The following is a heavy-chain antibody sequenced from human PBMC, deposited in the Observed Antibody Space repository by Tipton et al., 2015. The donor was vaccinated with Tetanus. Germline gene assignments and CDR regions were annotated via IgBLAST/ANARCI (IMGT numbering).Heavy chain of an antibody. J-gene: IGHJ4*02. CDR3: ARGLPREPFYLDY. V-gene: IGHV4-31*03. Sequence: LRLSCTVSGASINAGGYLWTWVRQHPGKGLEWIGHIYYTDYTSYTPSLDSRVRISVNTSNNFFSLRLTSVTAADTAVHFCARGLPREPFYLDYWGQGHQVIVSS. CDR1: GASINAGGYL. D-gene: IGHD1-26*01. CDR2: IYYTDYT.